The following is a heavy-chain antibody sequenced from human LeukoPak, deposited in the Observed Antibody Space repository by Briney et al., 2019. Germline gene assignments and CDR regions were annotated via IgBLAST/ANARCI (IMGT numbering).Heavy chain of an antibody. Sequence: SETLSLTCTVSGGSISGYYWSRIRQPPGKGLEWIGYIYYTGITNYNPSLKSRVTISVDTSKNQFSLKLSSVTAADTAVYYCARHNHYDRSGYYYLDYWGQGTLVTVSS. CDR2: IYYTGIT. V-gene: IGHV4-59*08. CDR3: ARHNHYDRSGYYYLDY. J-gene: IGHJ4*02. D-gene: IGHD3-22*01. CDR1: GGSISGYY.